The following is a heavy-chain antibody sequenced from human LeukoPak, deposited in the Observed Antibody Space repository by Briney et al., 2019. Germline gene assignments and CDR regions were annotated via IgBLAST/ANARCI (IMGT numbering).Heavy chain of an antibody. Sequence: SETLSRTCTVSGGSIRSSYYYWGWIRQPPGKGLEWIGSIYDSGSTYYNPSLKSRVTISVDTSKNQFSLKLNSVTAADTAVYYCARVRSGEGAFDYWGQGTLVTVSS. CDR3: ARVRSGEGAFDY. J-gene: IGHJ4*02. D-gene: IGHD1-26*01. V-gene: IGHV4-39*07. CDR2: IYDSGST. CDR1: GGSIRSSYYY.